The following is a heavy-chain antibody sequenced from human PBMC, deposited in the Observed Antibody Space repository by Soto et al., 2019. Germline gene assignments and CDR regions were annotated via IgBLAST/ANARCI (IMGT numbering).Heavy chain of an antibody. CDR3: ARAVGYFYGSGSYTMFDP. CDR1: GGSISSDY. V-gene: IGHV4-59*01. D-gene: IGHD3-10*01. J-gene: IGHJ5*02. CDR2: IHYSGST. Sequence: QVQLQESGPGLVKPSETLSLTCTVSGGSISSDYWSWIRQPPGKGLEWIGYIHYSGSTNYNPSLRSRVTISVDTSKSQFSLNLSSVTAADTAVYYCARAVGYFYGSGSYTMFDPWGQGTLVTVSS.